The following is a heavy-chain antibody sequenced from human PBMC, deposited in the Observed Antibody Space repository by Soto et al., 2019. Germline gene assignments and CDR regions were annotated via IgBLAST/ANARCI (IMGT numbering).Heavy chain of an antibody. D-gene: IGHD2-21*01. Sequence: QVQLQESGPGLVKPSETLSLTCSVSGGSINNYYWSWIRQPPGKGLEWIGSIYYSGSTNYNASLTSRVTISVDTSRNQFSLKLSSVTAADTAVYYCASAVDHNWFDPWGQGTLVTVSS. V-gene: IGHV4-59*08. CDR3: ASAVDHNWFDP. CDR1: GGSINNYY. CDR2: IYYSGST. J-gene: IGHJ5*02.